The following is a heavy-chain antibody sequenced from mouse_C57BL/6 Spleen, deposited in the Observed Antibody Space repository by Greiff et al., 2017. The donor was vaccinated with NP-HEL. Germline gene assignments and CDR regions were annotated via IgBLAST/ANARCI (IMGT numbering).Heavy chain of an antibody. CDR1: GYTFTSYW. D-gene: IGHD1-1*01. CDR3: TRDFITTNAMDY. CDR2: IYPGNSDT. V-gene: IGHV1-5*01. Sequence: EVQLQQSGTVLARPGASVKMSCKTSGYTFTSYWMHWVKQRPGQGLEWIGAIYPGNSDTSYNQKFKGKAKLTAVTSASTAYMELSSLTNEDSAVYYCTRDFITTNAMDYWGQGTSVTVSS. J-gene: IGHJ4*01.